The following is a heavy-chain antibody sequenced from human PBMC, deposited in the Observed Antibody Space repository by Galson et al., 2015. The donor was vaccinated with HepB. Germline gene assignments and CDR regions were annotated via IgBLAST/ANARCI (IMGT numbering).Heavy chain of an antibody. CDR2: ISGNGDAT. CDR3: AKYDFWSGGWFDP. V-gene: IGHV3-23*01. CDR1: GFIFRNHA. J-gene: IGHJ5*02. Sequence: SLRLSCAASGFIFRNHAMSWVRQAPGKGLEWVSGISGNGDATYFADSVKGRFTISRDYSKNTLYLQMNSLRAEDTAVYYCAKYDFWSGGWFDPWGQGTLVTVSS. D-gene: IGHD3-3*01.